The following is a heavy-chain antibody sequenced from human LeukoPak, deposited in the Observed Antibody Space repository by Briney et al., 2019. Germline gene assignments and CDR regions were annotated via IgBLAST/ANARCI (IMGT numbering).Heavy chain of an antibody. J-gene: IGHJ6*02. V-gene: IGHV4-59*01. Sequence: SETLSLTCTVSGGSINSYYWSWIRQPPGKGLEWIGYIYYTGSTNYNPSLKSRVTISIDTSKNQFSLNLSSVTAADTAVYYCARHYGAHRDYYGLDVWGQGTTVTVSS. D-gene: IGHD4-17*01. CDR1: GGSINSYY. CDR3: ARHYGAHRDYYGLDV. CDR2: IYYTGST.